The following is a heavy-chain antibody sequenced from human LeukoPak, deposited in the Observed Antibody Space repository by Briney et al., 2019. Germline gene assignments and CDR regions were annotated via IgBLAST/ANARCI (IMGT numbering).Heavy chain of an antibody. CDR1: GYTFTSYD. V-gene: IGHV1-18*01. CDR3: ARGVGYGSGSYEDY. CDR2: MNPNSGNT. Sequence: ASVKVSCKASGYTFTSYDINWVRQATGQGLEWMGWMNPNSGNTNYAQKLQGRVTMTTDTSTSTAYMELRSLRSDDTAVYYCARGVGYGSGSYEDYWGQGTLVTVSS. D-gene: IGHD3-10*01. J-gene: IGHJ4*02.